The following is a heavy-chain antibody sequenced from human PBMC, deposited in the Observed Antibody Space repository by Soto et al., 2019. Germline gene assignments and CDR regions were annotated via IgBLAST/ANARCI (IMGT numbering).Heavy chain of an antibody. CDR3: ARPLYGAHAFDI. CDR2: IYYSGST. J-gene: IGHJ3*02. D-gene: IGHD4-17*01. Sequence: QLQLQESGPGLVKPSETLSLTCTVSGGSISSSSYYWGWIRQPPGKGLEWIGSIYYSGSTYYNPSLKSRVTISVDTSKHQFSLKLSSVTAADTAVYYCARPLYGAHAFDIWGQGTMVTVSS. V-gene: IGHV4-39*01. CDR1: GGSISSSSYY.